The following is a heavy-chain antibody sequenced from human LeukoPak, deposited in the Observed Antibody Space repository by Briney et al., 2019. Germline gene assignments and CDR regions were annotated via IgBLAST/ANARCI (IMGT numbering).Heavy chain of an antibody. CDR1: GGTFSSYA. V-gene: IGHV1-69*13. CDR2: IIPIFGTA. D-gene: IGHD6-19*01. Sequence: GASVKVSCKASGGTFSSYAISWVRQAPGQGLEWMGGIIPIFGTANYAQKFQGRVTITADESTSTAYVELSSLRSEDTAVYYCARGSVELAVAAPGAFDIWGQGTMVTVSS. CDR3: ARGSVELAVAAPGAFDI. J-gene: IGHJ3*02.